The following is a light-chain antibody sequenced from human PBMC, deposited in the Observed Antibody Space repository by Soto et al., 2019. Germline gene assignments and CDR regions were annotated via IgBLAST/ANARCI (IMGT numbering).Light chain of an antibody. CDR3: QQYATSPLT. Sequence: EIVLTHFPGTLSLSPGERATLSCRASQSVSNNYLAWYQQKPGQAPRLVTFGASNRATGIPDRFSASGSGTEFTLTISRLEPEDVAVYYCQQYATSPLTFGHGTKVDI. J-gene: IGKJ1*01. CDR2: GAS. CDR1: QSVSNNY. V-gene: IGKV3-20*01.